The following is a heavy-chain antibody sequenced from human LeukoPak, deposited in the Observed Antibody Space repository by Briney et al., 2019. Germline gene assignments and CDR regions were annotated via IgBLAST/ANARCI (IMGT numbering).Heavy chain of an antibody. Sequence: GGSLRLSCAASGFTFSSYAMSWVRQAPGKGLEWVSAISGGGGSTYYADSVKGRFTISRDNSKNTLYLQMNSLRAEDTAVYYCAKSVNYYYYYGMDVWGQGTTVTVSS. CDR2: ISGGGGST. CDR1: GFTFSSYA. V-gene: IGHV3-23*01. CDR3: AKSVNYYYYYGMDV. J-gene: IGHJ6*02.